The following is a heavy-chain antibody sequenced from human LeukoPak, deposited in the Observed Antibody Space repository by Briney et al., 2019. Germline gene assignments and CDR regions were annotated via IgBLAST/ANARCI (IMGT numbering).Heavy chain of an antibody. J-gene: IGHJ5*02. CDR3: ARVVPRLDYYDSSGYYGRWFDP. V-gene: IGHV1-18*01. CDR2: ISAYNGNT. CDR1: GYTFTSYG. Sequence: ASEKVSCKASGYTFTSYGISWVRQAPGQGLEWMGWISAYNGNTNYAQKLQGRVTMTTDTSTSTAYMELRSLRSDDTAVYYCARVVPRLDYYDSSGYYGRWFDPWGQGTLVTVSS. D-gene: IGHD3-22*01.